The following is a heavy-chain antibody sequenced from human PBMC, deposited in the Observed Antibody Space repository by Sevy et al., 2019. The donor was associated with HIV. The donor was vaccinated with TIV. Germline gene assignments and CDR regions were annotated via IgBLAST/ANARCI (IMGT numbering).Heavy chain of an antibody. CDR2: ISAYNGNT. V-gene: IGHV1-18*01. D-gene: IGHD6-6*01. CDR3: VRGGALYSSSSIDY. CDR1: GYTFTSYG. Sequence: ASVKVSCKASGYTFTSYGISWVRQAPGQGLEWMGWISAYNGNTEYELRFQGRVTLTTDTSTSTAYMDLRSLKSDDTAVYYCVRGGALYSSSSIDYWGQGTLVTVSS. J-gene: IGHJ4*02.